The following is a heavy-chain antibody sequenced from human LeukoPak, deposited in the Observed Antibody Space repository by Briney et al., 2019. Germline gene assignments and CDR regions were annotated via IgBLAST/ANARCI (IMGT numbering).Heavy chain of an antibody. CDR3: ARGSWENWYFDL. D-gene: IGHD1-26*01. Sequence: ASVKVSCKASGGTFSSYAISWVRQAPGQGLEWMGWMNPNSGNTGYAQKFHGRVTITRNTSISTAYMELSSLRSEDTAVYYCARGSWENWYFDLWGRGTLVTVSS. CDR1: GGTFSSYA. V-gene: IGHV1-8*03. J-gene: IGHJ2*01. CDR2: MNPNSGNT.